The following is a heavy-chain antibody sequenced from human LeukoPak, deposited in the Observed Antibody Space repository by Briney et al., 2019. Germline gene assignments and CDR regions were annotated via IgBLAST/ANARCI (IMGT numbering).Heavy chain of an antibody. D-gene: IGHD3-22*01. J-gene: IGHJ3*02. Sequence: PSETLSLTCSVSGGSVTSGSYYWSWIRQPPGKELEWIGYISYRGSTNYNPSLKSRVTISVDTSKNQFSLKLSSVTAADTAVYYCARGNFYDSSGYYHDAFDIWGQGPMVTVSS. CDR1: GGSVTSGSYY. CDR3: ARGNFYDSSGYYHDAFDI. V-gene: IGHV4-61*01. CDR2: ISYRGST.